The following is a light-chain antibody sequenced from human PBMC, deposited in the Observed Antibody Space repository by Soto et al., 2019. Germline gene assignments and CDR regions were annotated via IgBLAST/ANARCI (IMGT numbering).Light chain of an antibody. Sequence: DIVLTQSPGTLSLSPGERATLSCRASQSVTSTYLAWYQQKAGQAPRLLIYGASTRATGIPARFSGSGSGTDFTLTISSLQAEDVAVYYCQQYYSTPLTFGGGTKVDIK. CDR3: QQYYSTPLT. CDR2: GAS. J-gene: IGKJ4*01. CDR1: QSVTSTY. V-gene: IGKV3-20*01.